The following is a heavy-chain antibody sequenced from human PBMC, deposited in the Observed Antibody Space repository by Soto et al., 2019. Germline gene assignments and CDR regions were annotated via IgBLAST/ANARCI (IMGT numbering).Heavy chain of an antibody. CDR3: ARAYWATRGGCGFDL. CDR1: GFTFSSYK. Sequence: EVQLAESGGELVQPGGSLRLSCDASGFTFSSYKMNWVRQAPGKGLEWVSYINASGTIYYADSAEGRFTSNRDNAKNSLYLQMSTQRVADAGIYYCARAYWATRGGCGFDLWGQGTLVTVSP. V-gene: IGHV3-48*03. D-gene: IGHD2-21*01. CDR2: INASGTI. J-gene: IGHJ5*02.